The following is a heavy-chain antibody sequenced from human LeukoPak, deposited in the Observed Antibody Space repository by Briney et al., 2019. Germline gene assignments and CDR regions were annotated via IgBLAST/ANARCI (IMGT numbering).Heavy chain of an antibody. CDR1: GGTLSSYA. CDR2: IIPILGIA. D-gene: IGHD2-2*01. V-gene: IGHV1-69*04. CDR3: ARCSSTSCPGGSGMDV. Sequence: SVKVSCKASGGTLSSYAISWVRQAPGQGLEWMGRIIPILGIANYAQKFQGRVTITADKSTSTAYMELSSLRSEDTAVYYCARCSSTSCPGGSGMDVWGQGTTVTVSS. J-gene: IGHJ6*02.